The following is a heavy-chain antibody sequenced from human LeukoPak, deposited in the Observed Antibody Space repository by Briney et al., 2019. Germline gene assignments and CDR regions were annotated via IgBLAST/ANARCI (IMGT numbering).Heavy chain of an antibody. V-gene: IGHV3-23*01. Sequence: PGGSLRLSCAASGFTFSSYAMSWVRQAPGKGLEWVSVISASGVSTYYTDSVEGRFILSRDNSKKTLFLQMNSLRAEDTAVYYCAKGDSAMVRRYYFDYWGQGALVTVSP. D-gene: IGHD5-18*01. CDR1: GFTFSSYA. CDR3: AKGDSAMVRRYYFDY. J-gene: IGHJ4*02. CDR2: ISASGVST.